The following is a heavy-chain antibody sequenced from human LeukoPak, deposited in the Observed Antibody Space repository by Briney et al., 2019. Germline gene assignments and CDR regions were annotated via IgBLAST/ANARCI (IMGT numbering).Heavy chain of an antibody. CDR1: GGSISSYY. D-gene: IGHD4-17*01. CDR3: ARDPKTTVTTFGAFDI. Sequence: SSETLSLTCTVSGGSISSYYWSWIRQPPGKGLEWIGYIYYSGSTNYNPSLKSRVTISVDTSKNQFSLKLSSVTAADTAVYYCARDPKTTVTTFGAFDIWGQGTMVTVSS. CDR2: IYYSGST. V-gene: IGHV4-59*01. J-gene: IGHJ3*02.